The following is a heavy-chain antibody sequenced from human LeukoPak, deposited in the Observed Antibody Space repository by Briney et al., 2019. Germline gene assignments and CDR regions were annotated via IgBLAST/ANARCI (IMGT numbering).Heavy chain of an antibody. CDR1: GGSISSGSYY. CDR3: ARVEGGTYFDYYYVDV. CDR2: IYTSGTT. J-gene: IGHJ6*03. V-gene: IGHV4-61*09. Sequence: SQTLSLTCTVSGGSISSGSYYWTWIRQPAGRGLEWIGHIYTSGTTNYNPSLQSRVTISVDTSKKQFSLKLSSVTAADTAVYYCARVEGGTYFDYYYVDVWGKGTTVTVSS. D-gene: IGHD3-16*01.